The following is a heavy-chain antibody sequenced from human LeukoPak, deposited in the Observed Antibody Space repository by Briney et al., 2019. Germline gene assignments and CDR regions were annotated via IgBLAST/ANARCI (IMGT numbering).Heavy chain of an antibody. D-gene: IGHD5-24*01. CDR3: ARDEVEARYYFDY. Sequence: GGSLRLSCAASGFTFSSYAMHWVRQAPGKGLEYVSAISSNGGSTYYANSVKGRFTISRDNSKNTLYLQMGSLRAEDMAVYYCARDEVEARYYFDYWGQGTLVTVSS. V-gene: IGHV3-64*01. CDR1: GFTFSSYA. J-gene: IGHJ4*02. CDR2: ISSNGGST.